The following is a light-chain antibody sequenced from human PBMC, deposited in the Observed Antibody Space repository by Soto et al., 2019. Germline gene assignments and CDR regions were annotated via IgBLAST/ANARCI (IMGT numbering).Light chain of an antibody. CDR1: TSNLGAGYD. J-gene: IGLJ3*02. CDR2: DNT. CDR3: QSYDSNLVGLV. Sequence: QSALTQPASVSGAPGQTVSISCTGTTSNLGAGYDVHWYRHLPGTAPTLLISDNTNRPSGVPDRFSGSKSGTSASLAISGLQPGDEADYYCQSYDSNLVGLVFGAGTKLTVL. V-gene: IGLV1-40*01.